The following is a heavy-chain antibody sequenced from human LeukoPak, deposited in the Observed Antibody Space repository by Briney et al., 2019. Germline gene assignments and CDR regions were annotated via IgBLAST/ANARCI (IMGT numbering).Heavy chain of an antibody. CDR1: GGSFSGYY. V-gene: IGHV4-34*01. Sequence: SETLSVTCAVYGGSFSGYYWSWIRQPPGKGLEWIGEINHSGSTNYNPSLKSRVTISVDTSKNQFSLKLSSVTAADTAVYYCASSGQTGTYYYMDVWGKGTTVTVSS. D-gene: IGHD2-15*01. J-gene: IGHJ6*03. CDR2: INHSGST. CDR3: ASSGQTGTYYYMDV.